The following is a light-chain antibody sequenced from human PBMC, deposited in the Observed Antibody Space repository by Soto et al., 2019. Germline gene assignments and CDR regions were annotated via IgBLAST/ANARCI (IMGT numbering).Light chain of an antibody. V-gene: IGKV1-9*01. J-gene: IGKJ5*01. CDR2: AAS. CDR1: QGISDY. CDR3: QQLNSYPLT. Sequence: DIQLTQSPSFLSASVGDRVTITCRASQGISDYFAWYQQKLGKAPKLLIFAASTLQSGVPSRFSGSGSGTEFSLTISSLQPEDFATYYCQQLNSYPLTFGQGTRLEIK.